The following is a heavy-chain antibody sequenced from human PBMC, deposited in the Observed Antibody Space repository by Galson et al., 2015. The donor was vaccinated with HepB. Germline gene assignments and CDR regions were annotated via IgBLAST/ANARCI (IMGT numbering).Heavy chain of an antibody. CDR1: GGTFSRYA. Sequence: SVKVSCKASGGTFSRYAISWVRQAPGQGLEWMGGIIPIFGTANYAQKFQGRVTITADESTSTAYMELSSLRSEDTAVYYCARHLETAAGTFDYWGQGTLVTVSS. D-gene: IGHD6-13*01. CDR2: IIPIFGTA. J-gene: IGHJ4*02. CDR3: ARHLETAAGTFDY. V-gene: IGHV1-69*13.